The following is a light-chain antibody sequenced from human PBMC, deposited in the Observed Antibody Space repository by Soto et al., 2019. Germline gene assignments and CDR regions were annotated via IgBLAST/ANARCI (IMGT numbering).Light chain of an antibody. CDR2: GAS. Sequence: VLTQSPGTLSLSPGEGATLSCRASQSISSNFLAWYQQKRGQAPRLLIHGASNRATGIPDRFSGSGSGTDFTLTITRLEPEDFAVYYCQQYGGSPRTFGQGTKVDIK. J-gene: IGKJ1*01. V-gene: IGKV3-20*01. CDR3: QQYGGSPRT. CDR1: QSISSNF.